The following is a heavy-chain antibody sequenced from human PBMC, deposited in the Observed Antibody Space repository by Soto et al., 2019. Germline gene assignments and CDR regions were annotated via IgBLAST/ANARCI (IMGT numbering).Heavy chain of an antibody. CDR3: ARELHGGSYGMDV. CDR1: GFTFSNYD. J-gene: IGHJ6*02. CDR2: ITTAGDT. V-gene: IGHV3-13*01. Sequence: EVRLAESGGGLVQPGGSLRLSCAASGFTFSNYDMHWVRQVTGKGLEWVSGITTAGDTYDPGSVKGRFTISREKAKNSLYLQMNSLSAGDTAVYYCARELHGGSYGMDVWGQGTTVTVSS.